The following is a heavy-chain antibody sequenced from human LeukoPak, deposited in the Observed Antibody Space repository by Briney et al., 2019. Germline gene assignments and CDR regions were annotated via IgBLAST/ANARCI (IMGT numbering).Heavy chain of an antibody. Sequence: GGSLRLSCAASGFTVSSNYMSWVRQAPGKGLEWVSVIYSGGSTYYADSVKGRFTISRDNSKNTLYLQMNSLRAEDTAVYYCARVFIGFGELLFNYYYYYMDVWGKGTTVTVSS. D-gene: IGHD3-10*01. CDR1: GFTVSSNY. CDR2: IYSGGST. J-gene: IGHJ6*03. V-gene: IGHV3-53*01. CDR3: ARVFIGFGELLFNYYYYYMDV.